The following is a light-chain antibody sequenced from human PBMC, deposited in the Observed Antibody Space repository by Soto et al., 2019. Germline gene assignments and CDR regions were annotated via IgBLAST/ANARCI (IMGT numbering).Light chain of an antibody. CDR1: QSVSSY. CDR3: QQRSNWPRT. CDR2: DAS. Sequence: EIVLTQSPATLSLSPGERATLSCRASQSVSSYLAWYQQKPGQAPRLLIYDASNRATGIPDRFSGSGSGTEFTLTISSLEPEEFAVYYCQQRSNWPRTFGQGTKVEIK. J-gene: IGKJ1*01. V-gene: IGKV3-11*01.